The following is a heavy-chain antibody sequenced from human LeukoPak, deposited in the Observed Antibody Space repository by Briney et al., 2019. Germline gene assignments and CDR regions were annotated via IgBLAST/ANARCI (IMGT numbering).Heavy chain of an antibody. CDR3: ARSDGSGSPDY. Sequence: GGSLRLSCAASIFTFSTYTMNWVRQAPGKGLEWVSCITDSSSYIYYADSAKGRFTISRDNAKNSLYLQMNSLRAGDTAVYYCARSDGSGSPDYWGQGTLVTVSS. D-gene: IGHD3-10*01. CDR1: IFTFSTYT. CDR2: ITDSSSYI. V-gene: IGHV3-21*01. J-gene: IGHJ4*02.